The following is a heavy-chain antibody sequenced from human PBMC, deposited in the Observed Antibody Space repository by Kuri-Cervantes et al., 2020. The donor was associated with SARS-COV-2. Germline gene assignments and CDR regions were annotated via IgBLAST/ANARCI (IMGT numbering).Heavy chain of an antibody. J-gene: IGHJ4*02. CDR1: GFTFSSCA. CDR2: ISYDGSNK. V-gene: IGHV3-30-3*01. Sequence: GGSLRLSCVASGFTFSSCAMHWVRQAPGKGLEWVAVISYDGSNKYYADSVKGRFTISRDNSKNTLYLQMNSLRAEDTAVYYCASPYSSSWREVGVDYWGQGTLVTVSS. D-gene: IGHD6-13*01. CDR3: ASPYSSSWREVGVDY.